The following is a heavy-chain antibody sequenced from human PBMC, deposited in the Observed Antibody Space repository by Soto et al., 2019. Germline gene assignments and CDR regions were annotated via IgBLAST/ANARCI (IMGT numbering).Heavy chain of an antibody. CDR2: IYRTGST. CDR1: GGSFPSNNG. CDR3: ASRDPGTSVDY. D-gene: IGHD1-7*01. J-gene: IGHJ4*01. V-gene: IGHV4-4*02. Sequence: SDTLCLTYAVAGGSFPSNNGWSRVRQPPGQGLEWIGEIYRTGSTNYNPSLKSRVTMSLDKSENQFSLKVTSLTAADTAVYYCASRDPGTSVDYWGHGPLVFVS.